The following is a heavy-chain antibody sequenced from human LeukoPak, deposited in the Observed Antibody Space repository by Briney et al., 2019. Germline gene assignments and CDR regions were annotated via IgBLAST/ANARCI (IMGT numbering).Heavy chain of an antibody. CDR3: ARDGFVGAADY. CDR1: EFIFSGYW. CDR2: IKQDGSEK. Sequence: GGSLRLSCAASEFIFSGYWMNWVRQAPGKGLEWVANIKQDGSEKQYVDSVRGRFTISRDNAKNSLYLQMNSLRVEGTAVYYCARDGFVGAADYWGQGTLVTVSS. D-gene: IGHD6-13*01. J-gene: IGHJ4*02. V-gene: IGHV3-7*01.